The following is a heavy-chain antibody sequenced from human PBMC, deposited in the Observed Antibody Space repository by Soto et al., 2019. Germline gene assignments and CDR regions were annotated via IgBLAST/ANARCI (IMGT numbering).Heavy chain of an antibody. Sequence: SVKVSCKASGGTFSSYAISWVRQAPGQGLEWMGGIIPIFGTANYAQKFQGRVTITADESTSTAYMELSSLRSEDTAVYYCAREEIAAAGPYYYYGMDVWGQGTTVTVSS. CDR2: IIPIFGTA. CDR1: GGTFSSYA. CDR3: AREEIAAAGPYYYYGMDV. D-gene: IGHD6-13*01. J-gene: IGHJ6*02. V-gene: IGHV1-69*13.